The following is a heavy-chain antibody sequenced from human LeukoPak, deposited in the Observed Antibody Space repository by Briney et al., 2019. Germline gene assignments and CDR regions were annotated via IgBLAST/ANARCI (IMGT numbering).Heavy chain of an antibody. J-gene: IGHJ4*02. V-gene: IGHV3-48*01. Sequence: GGSLRLSCAASGFTFSAYSMNWVRQAPGKGLEWVSYISSSTSNIHYADSVKGRFTISRDTGKNSLYLQMNSLRAEDTAVYYRARLASGSYPNYFDYWGQGILVTVSS. CDR1: GFTFSAYS. CDR2: ISSSTSNI. D-gene: IGHD1-26*01. CDR3: ARLASGSYPNYFDY.